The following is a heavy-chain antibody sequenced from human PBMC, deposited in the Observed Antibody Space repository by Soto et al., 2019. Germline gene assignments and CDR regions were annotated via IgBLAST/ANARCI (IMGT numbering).Heavy chain of an antibody. CDR2: ISAYNGNT. D-gene: IGHD3-3*01. CDR1: GYTFTSYG. Sequence: ASVKVSCKASGYTFTSYGISWVRQAPGQGLEWMGWISAYNGNTNYAQKLQGRVTMTTDTSTSTAYMELRSLRSDDTAVYYCARDMGITIFGGEDIYYYYYGMDVWGQGTTVTVSS. V-gene: IGHV1-18*01. J-gene: IGHJ6*02. CDR3: ARDMGITIFGGEDIYYYYYGMDV.